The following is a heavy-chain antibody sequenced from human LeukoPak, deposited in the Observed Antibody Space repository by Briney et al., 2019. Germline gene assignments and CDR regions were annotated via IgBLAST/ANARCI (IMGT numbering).Heavy chain of an antibody. CDR3: AELGITMIGGV. CDR1: GFTFSLYS. V-gene: IGHV3-48*04. CDR2: ISSSSSTI. D-gene: IGHD3-10*02. Sequence: GGSLRLSCAASGFTFSLYSMNWVRQAPGKGLEWVSYISSSSSTIYYADSVKGRFTISRDNAKNSLYLQMNSLRAEDTAVYYCAELGITMIGGVWGKGTTVTISS. J-gene: IGHJ6*04.